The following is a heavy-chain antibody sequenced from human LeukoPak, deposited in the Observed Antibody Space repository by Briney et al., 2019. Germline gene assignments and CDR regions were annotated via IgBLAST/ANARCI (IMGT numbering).Heavy chain of an antibody. CDR2: IYPDDSDS. CDR1: GYSFDYYW. V-gene: IGHV5-51*01. J-gene: IGHJ4*02. D-gene: IGHD3-3*01. CDR3: ARVGSVTNFGVASYYFDY. Sequence: PGESLKISCKASGYSFDYYWIAWVRQMPGKGLEWMGIIYPDDSDSTYSPSFQGQVTISVDKSINTAYLQGSSLKASNTAIYYCARVGSVTNFGVASYYFDYWGQGTPVTVSS.